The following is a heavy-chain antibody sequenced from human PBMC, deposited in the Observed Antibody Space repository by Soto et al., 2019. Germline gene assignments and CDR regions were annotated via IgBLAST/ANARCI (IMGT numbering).Heavy chain of an antibody. CDR1: GGSISSYY. V-gene: IGHV4-59*12. CDR2: IYYSGST. D-gene: IGHD3-10*01. Sequence: PSETLSLTCTVSGGSISSYYWTWIRQPPGKGLEWIGYIYYSGSTNYNPSLKSRVTISVDTSKNQFSLKLSSVTAADTAVYYCARDRGVLYGMDVWGQGTTVTVSS. J-gene: IGHJ6*02. CDR3: ARDRGVLYGMDV.